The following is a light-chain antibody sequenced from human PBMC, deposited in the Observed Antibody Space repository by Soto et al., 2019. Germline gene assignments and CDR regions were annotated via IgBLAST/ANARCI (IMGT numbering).Light chain of an antibody. CDR1: QSISSW. CDR3: QQYNSYST. CDR2: KAS. Sequence: DIQMTQSPSTLSAFVGDRVTITCRASQSISSWLAWYQQKPGKAPKILIYKASSLESGVPSRFSGSGSGTEFTLTISSLQPDDFATYYCQQYNSYSTFGQGTKVDIK. J-gene: IGKJ1*01. V-gene: IGKV1-5*03.